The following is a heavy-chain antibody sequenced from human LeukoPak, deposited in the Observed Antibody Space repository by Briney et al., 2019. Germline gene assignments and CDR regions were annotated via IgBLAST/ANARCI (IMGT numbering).Heavy chain of an antibody. V-gene: IGHV4-59*01. Sequence: SETLSLTCTVSGGSISGYYWSSIRQPPGKGLEWIGYIYYRGSTNYNPSLKSRVTISVDTSKNQFSLKLSSVTAADTAVYYCARGCSAGTPHNWFDPWGQGTLVTVSS. CDR3: ARGCSAGTPHNWFDP. CDR2: IYYRGST. CDR1: GGSISGYY. D-gene: IGHD6-13*01. J-gene: IGHJ5*02.